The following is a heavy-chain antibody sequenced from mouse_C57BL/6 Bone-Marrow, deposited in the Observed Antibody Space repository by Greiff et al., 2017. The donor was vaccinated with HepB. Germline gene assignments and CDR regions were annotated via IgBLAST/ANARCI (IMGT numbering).Heavy chain of an antibody. D-gene: IGHD2-2*01. CDR3: TGEVTTSWFAY. CDR2: IRLKSDNYAT. Sequence: EVKVEESGGGLVQPGGSMKLSCVASGFTFSNYWMNWVRQSPEKGLEWVAQIRLKSDNYATHYAESVKGRFTISRDDSKSSVYLQMNNLRAEDTGIYYCTGEVTTSWFAYWGQGTLVTVSA. CDR1: GFTFSNYW. V-gene: IGHV6-3*01. J-gene: IGHJ3*01.